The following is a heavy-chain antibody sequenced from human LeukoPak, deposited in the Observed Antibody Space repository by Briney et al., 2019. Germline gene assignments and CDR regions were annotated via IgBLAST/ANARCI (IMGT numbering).Heavy chain of an antibody. CDR2: INPNSGGT. J-gene: IGHJ4*02. CDR3: ARVWWGSYYFDY. V-gene: IGHV1-2*02. D-gene: IGHD2-8*02. Sequence: ASVTVSFKASGYTFTGYYMHWVRQAPRQGLERMGWINPNSGGTNYAQTVEGRVTMTRDTSISTAYMELSRLRPDDTAVYYCARVWWGSYYFDYWGQGTLVTVSP. CDR1: GYTFTGYY.